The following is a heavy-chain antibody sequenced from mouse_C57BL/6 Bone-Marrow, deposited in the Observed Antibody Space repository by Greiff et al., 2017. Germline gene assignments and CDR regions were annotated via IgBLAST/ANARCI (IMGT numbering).Heavy chain of an antibody. CDR2: ISSGGSYT. CDR3: ARRGYYYGSRVDY. V-gene: IGHV5-6*01. D-gene: IGHD1-1*01. CDR1: GFTFSSYG. Sequence: EVQVVESGGDLVKPGGSLKLSCAASGFTFSSYGMSWVRQTPEKRLEWVATISSGGSYTYYPDSVKGRFTISRDNAKNTLYLQMSSLKSEDTAMYYCARRGYYYGSRVDYWGQGTSVTVSS. J-gene: IGHJ4*01.